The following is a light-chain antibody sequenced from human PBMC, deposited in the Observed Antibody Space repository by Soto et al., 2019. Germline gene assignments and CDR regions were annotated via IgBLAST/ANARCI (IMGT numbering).Light chain of an antibody. CDR3: SSFTRSSTWV. CDR1: SRDVGAYNY. Sequence: QSVLTQPASVSGSPGQSITISCTGTSRDVGAYNYVSWHQQHPGKAPKVMIYEVTNRPSGISNRFSGSKSGNTASLTISGLQAEDEADYYCSSFTRSSTWVFGGGTKLTVL. V-gene: IGLV2-14*01. J-gene: IGLJ3*02. CDR2: EVT.